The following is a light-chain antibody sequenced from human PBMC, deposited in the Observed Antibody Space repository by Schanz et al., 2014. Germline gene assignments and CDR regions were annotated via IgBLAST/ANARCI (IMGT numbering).Light chain of an antibody. CDR3: GTWDSSLSAGYVI. CDR1: SSNIGNNY. Sequence: QSVLTQPPSVSAAPGQKVTISCSGSSSNIGNNYVSSYRHLPGTAPKLLIYDNNERPSGIPDRFSGSKSGTSATLSITGPQTGDEADYYCGTWDSSLSAGYVIFGGGTKLTVL. V-gene: IGLV1-51*01. CDR2: DNN. J-gene: IGLJ2*01.